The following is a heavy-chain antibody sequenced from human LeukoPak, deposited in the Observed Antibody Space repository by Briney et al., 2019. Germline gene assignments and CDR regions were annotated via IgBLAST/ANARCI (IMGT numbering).Heavy chain of an antibody. CDR2: IYYSGST. J-gene: IGHJ5*02. CDR3: ARGDAMLRGVIDEIDP. Sequence: SETLSLTCTVSGGSIISYYWSWIRQPPGKGLEWIGYIYYSGSTNYNPSLRGRVTMSVDTSKNQLSLKLSSVTAADAAVYYCARGDAMLRGVIDEIDPWGQGTLVTVSS. CDR1: GGSIISYY. D-gene: IGHD3-10*01. V-gene: IGHV4-59*01.